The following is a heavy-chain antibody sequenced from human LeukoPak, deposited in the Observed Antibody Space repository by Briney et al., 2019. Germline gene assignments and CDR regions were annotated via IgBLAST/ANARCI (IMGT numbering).Heavy chain of an antibody. CDR2: IKSKIDGGTI. CDR3: NTGGYYFDY. Sequence: GGSLRLSCAASGFTFSEAWMSWVRQAPGKGLEWVGRIKSKIDGGTIEYAAHAKGRFTISRDDSKNTVYLQMNSLKTEDTAVYYCNTGGYYFDYWGQGTLVTVSS. J-gene: IGHJ4*02. V-gene: IGHV3-15*01. CDR1: GFTFSEAW.